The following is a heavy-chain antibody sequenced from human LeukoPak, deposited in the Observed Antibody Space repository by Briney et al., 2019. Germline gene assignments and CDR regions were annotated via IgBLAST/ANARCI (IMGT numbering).Heavy chain of an antibody. Sequence: SETLSLTCTVSGGSISSSSYYWGWIRQPPGKGLEWIGSIYYSGSTYYNPSLKSRVTISVDTSKNQFSLKLSSVTAADTAVYYCARELGVGVIGDAFDIWGQGTVVTVSS. CDR3: ARELGVGVIGDAFDI. CDR1: GGSISSSSYY. J-gene: IGHJ3*02. CDR2: IYYSGST. D-gene: IGHD3-22*01. V-gene: IGHV4-39*02.